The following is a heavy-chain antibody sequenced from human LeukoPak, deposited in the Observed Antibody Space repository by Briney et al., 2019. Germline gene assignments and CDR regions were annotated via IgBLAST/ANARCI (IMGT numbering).Heavy chain of an antibody. J-gene: IGHJ4*02. CDR3: ARDYSLWSGSNFDY. D-gene: IGHD3-3*01. V-gene: IGHV4-61*02. Sequence: SETLSLTCTVSGGSISSGSYYWSWIRQPAGKGLEWIGRIYTSGSTNYNPSLKSRVTISVDTSKNQFSLKLSSVTAADTAVYYCARDYSLWSGSNFDYWGQGTLVTVSP. CDR2: IYTSGST. CDR1: GGSISSGSYY.